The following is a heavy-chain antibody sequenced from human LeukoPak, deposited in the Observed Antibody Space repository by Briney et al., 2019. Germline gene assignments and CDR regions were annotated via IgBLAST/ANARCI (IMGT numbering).Heavy chain of an antibody. CDR1: GITLSSYA. V-gene: IGHV3-23*01. D-gene: IGHD5-12*01. CDR2: ISGSGGST. CDR3: AKVEVATILGYFDY. J-gene: IGHJ4*02. Sequence: GGSLRLSCEVPGITLSSYAMSWVRQAPGKGLEWVSAISGSGGSTYYADSVKGRFTISRDNSKNTLYLQMNSLRAEDTAVYYCAKVEVATILGYFDYWGQGTLVTVSS.